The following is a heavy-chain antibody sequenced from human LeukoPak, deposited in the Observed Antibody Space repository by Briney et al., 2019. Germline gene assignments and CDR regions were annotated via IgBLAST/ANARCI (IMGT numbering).Heavy chain of an antibody. CDR1: GFTFDDYA. J-gene: IGHJ5*02. D-gene: IGHD3-9*01. CDR3: AKDEYYDILTGSLGFDP. V-gene: IGHV3-9*01. Sequence: PGGSLRLSCAASGFTFDDYAMHWVRQAPGKGLEWVSGISWNSGSIGYADSVKGRFTISRDNAKNSLYLQMNSLRAEDTALYYCAKDEYYDILTGSLGFDPWGQGTLVTVSS. CDR2: ISWNSGSI.